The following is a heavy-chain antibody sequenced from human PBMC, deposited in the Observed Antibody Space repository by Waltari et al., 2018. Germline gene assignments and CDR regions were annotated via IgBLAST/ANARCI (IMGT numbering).Heavy chain of an antibody. J-gene: IGHJ4*02. V-gene: IGHV3-74*01. CDR3: ARGDLGSSGWKYFDY. CDR1: GFTFSSSW. CDR2: INGDGVIT. Sequence: EVQLVESGGGLVQPGGSLRLSCAASGFTFSSSWMHGVSQAAGKGLVGVSRINGDGVITSYADSVKGRFTISRDNAKNTLYLQMNSLRAEDTAVYYCARGDLGSSGWKYFDYWGQGTLVTVSS. D-gene: IGHD6-19*01.